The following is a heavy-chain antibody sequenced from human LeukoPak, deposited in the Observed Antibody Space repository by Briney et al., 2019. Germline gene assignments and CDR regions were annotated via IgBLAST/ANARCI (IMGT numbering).Heavy chain of an antibody. Sequence: GGSLRLSCAASGFTFSDYYMSWIRQAPGKGLEWVSYISSSGSTIYYADSVKGRFTISRDNAKNSLYLQMNSLRAEDTAVYYCARALYNHGWFPDYFHSWGQGPRVSVSS. V-gene: IGHV3-11*04. CDR1: GFTFSDYY. J-gene: IGHJ4*02. CDR3: ARALYNHGWFPDYFHS. CDR2: ISSSGSTI. D-gene: IGHD6-19*01.